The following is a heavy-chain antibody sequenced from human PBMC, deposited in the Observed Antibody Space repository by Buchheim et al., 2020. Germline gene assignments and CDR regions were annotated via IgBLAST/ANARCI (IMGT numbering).Heavy chain of an antibody. J-gene: IGHJ5*02. V-gene: IGHV3-33*01. Sequence: QVQLLESGGGVVQPGRSLRLSCVASGFIFSHYGLHWVRQAPGKGLEWVAVIWSDGSKQYYADSVKGRFIISRDDSKNTVFLQMSSLRAEDTANYYCARDVDTSSHYSRFDPWGHGTL. CDR1: GFIFSHYG. CDR2: IWSDGSKQ. CDR3: ARDVDTSSHYSRFDP. D-gene: IGHD3-22*01.